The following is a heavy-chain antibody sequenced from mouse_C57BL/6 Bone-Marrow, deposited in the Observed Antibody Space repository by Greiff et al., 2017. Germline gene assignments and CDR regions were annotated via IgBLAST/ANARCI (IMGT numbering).Heavy chain of an antibody. CDR3: ARSHYYGSSYDYAMDY. Sequence: QVTLKVSGPGILQPSQTLSLTCSFSGFSLSTFGMGVGWIRQPSGKGLEWLAHIWWDDDKYYNPALKSRLTISKGTSKNQVFLKIANVDTADTATYYGARSHYYGSSYDYAMDYWGQGTSVTVSS. CDR2: IWWDDDK. CDR1: GFSLSTFGMG. J-gene: IGHJ4*01. D-gene: IGHD1-1*01. V-gene: IGHV8-8*01.